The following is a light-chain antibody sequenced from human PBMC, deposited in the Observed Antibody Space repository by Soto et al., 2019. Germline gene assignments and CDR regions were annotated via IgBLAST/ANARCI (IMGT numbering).Light chain of an antibody. CDR2: EGS. V-gene: IGLV2-23*01. CDR3: CSYAGSSTYV. Sequence: QSALTQPASVSGSPGQSITISCTGTSSDVGTYNLVSWYQHHPCKAPKLMIYEGSKRPSGVSNRFSGSKSGNTASLTISGLQAEDEADYYCCSYAGSSTYVFGTGNKLTVL. J-gene: IGLJ1*01. CDR1: SSDVGTYNL.